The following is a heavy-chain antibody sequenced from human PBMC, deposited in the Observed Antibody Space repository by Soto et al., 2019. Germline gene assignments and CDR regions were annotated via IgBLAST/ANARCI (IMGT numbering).Heavy chain of an antibody. Sequence: QVQLVESGGGVVQPGRSLRLSCAASGFIFSSYGMHWVRQAPGKGLEGVAVISYEGSHTYYADSVKGRFTITRDNSKNTLYLQMNSLRPEDTAVYYCAKEVHCGGGSCSWSEGFEYWGQGTLLTVSS. D-gene: IGHD2-15*01. V-gene: IGHV3-30*18. CDR2: ISYEGSHT. J-gene: IGHJ4*02. CDR3: AKEVHCGGGSCSWSEGFEY. CDR1: GFIFSSYG.